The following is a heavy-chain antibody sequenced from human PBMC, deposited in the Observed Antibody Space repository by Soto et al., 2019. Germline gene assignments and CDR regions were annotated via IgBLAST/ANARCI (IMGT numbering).Heavy chain of an antibody. CDR1: GGSISNFY. V-gene: IGHV4-59*01. Sequence: SETLSLTCTVYGGSISNFYWSWIRQPPGKGLEWIGYIYYSGNTNYNPSLKSRVSISVDTSKNQFSLKLTSVTAADTAVYYCARAPMVVTRSYFDYWGQGTPVTVSS. D-gene: IGHD2-15*01. J-gene: IGHJ4*02. CDR2: IYYSGNT. CDR3: ARAPMVVTRSYFDY.